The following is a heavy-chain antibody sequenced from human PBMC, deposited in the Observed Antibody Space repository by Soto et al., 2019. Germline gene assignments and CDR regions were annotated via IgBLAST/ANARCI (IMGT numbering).Heavy chain of an antibody. CDR3: ARGFIRTRQDFAGDAFDI. CDR2: INPSVGST. V-gene: IGHV1-46*03. D-gene: IGHD3-3*01. Sequence: GSVKVSRKASGYTFTSYYMHWVRHAPGQGLEWMGIINPSVGSTSYAQKFQGRVPMTRDTSTSTVYMELSSMRSEDTAVYYCARGFIRTRQDFAGDAFDIRGQGTMVTL. J-gene: IGHJ3*02. CDR1: GYTFTSYY.